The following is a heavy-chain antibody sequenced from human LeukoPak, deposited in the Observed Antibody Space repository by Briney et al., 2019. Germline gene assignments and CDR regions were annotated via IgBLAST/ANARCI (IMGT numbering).Heavy chain of an antibody. D-gene: IGHD3-10*01. CDR1: GGTFNSYA. J-gene: IGHJ3*02. CDR3: ARRGFGGGDDHLDI. V-gene: IGHV1-69*05. CDR2: VIPNFGTP. Sequence: GASVKVSCKAAGGTFNSYAISWVRQAPGQGLEWMGGVIPNFGTPNYAPNFQGRVIFTTDESTTTAYMDLSNLRSDDTAVYYCARRGFGGGDDHLDIWGQGTLVVVS.